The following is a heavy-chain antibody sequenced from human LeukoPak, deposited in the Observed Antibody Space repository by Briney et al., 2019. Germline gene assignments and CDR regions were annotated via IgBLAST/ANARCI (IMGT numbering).Heavy chain of an antibody. CDR1: GGTFSSYA. CDR3: ARVPTIPKYYYYYMDV. Sequence: ASVKVSCKASGGTFSSYAISWVRQAPGQGLEWMGGIIPIFGTANYAQKFQGRVTITADKSTSTAYMELSSLRSEDTAVYYCARVPTIPKYYYYYMDVWGKGTTVTVSS. CDR2: IIPIFGTA. J-gene: IGHJ6*03. D-gene: IGHD1-26*01. V-gene: IGHV1-69*06.